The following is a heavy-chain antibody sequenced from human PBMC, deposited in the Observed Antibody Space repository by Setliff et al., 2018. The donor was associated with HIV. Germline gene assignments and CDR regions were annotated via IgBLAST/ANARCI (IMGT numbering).Heavy chain of an antibody. CDR2: INHSGNT. CDR1: GGSFTGYY. Sequence: SETLSLTCAVSGGSFTGYYWSWIRQTPGKGLEWIAEINHSGNTNYNPSLKSRVTISVGTANNQFSLKVNSMTAADSAVYYCARHAFGAAAIYAQFDNWGQGTLVTVSS. CDR3: ARHAFGAAAIYAQFDN. J-gene: IGHJ4*02. D-gene: IGHD2-2*01. V-gene: IGHV4-34*01.